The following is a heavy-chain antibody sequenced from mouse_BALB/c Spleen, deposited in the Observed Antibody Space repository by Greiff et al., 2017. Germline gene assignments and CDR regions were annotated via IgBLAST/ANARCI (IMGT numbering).Heavy chain of an antibody. Sequence: VQLQQSGAELVRPGSSVKISCKASGYAFSSYWMNWVKQRPGQGLEWIGQIYPGDGDTNYNGKFKGKATLTAVKSSSTAYMQLSSLTSEDSAVYFCARSGYYYAMDYWGQGTSVTVSS. J-gene: IGHJ4*01. CDR2: IYPGDGDT. CDR1: GYAFSSYW. V-gene: IGHV1-80*01. D-gene: IGHD3-1*01. CDR3: ARSGYYYAMDY.